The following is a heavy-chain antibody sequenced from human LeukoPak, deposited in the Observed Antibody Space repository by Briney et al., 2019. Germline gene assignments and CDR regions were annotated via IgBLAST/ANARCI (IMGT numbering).Heavy chain of an antibody. CDR2: LGRSGEYK. CDR3: AKDLGYSYFDY. Sequence: GGSLRLSSAASGFRFTDYSKSWVRQAPGKGLEWVAGLGRSGEYKYYADSVKGRFTISRDNSKNTLYLQMNSLRAEDTAVYYCAKDLGYSYFDYWGQGTLVTVSS. D-gene: IGHD5-18*01. CDR1: GFRFTDYS. V-gene: IGHV3-23*01. J-gene: IGHJ4*02.